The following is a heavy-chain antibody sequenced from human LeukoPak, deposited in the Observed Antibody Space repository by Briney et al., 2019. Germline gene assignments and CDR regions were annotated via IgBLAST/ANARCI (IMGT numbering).Heavy chain of an antibody. CDR1: GGSISSYY. V-gene: IGHV4-59*01. J-gene: IGHJ4*02. D-gene: IGHD3-22*01. CDR3: ARGTYYYDSSEGY. Sequence: SETLSLTCTVPGGSISSYYWSWIRQPPGKGLEWIGYIYYSGSTNYNPSLKSRVTISVDTSRNQFSLKLSSVTAADTAVYYCARGTYYYDSSEGYWGQGILVTVSS. CDR2: IYYSGST.